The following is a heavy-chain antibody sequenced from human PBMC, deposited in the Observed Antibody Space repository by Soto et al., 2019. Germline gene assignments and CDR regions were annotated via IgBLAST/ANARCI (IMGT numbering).Heavy chain of an antibody. J-gene: IGHJ5*02. CDR1: GFTLDAYA. Sequence: GGSLRLSCAASGFTLDAYAMHWVRQAPGKGLEWVAGISWNSGSIGYADSVKGRFTISRDNAKNSLYLQMNSLRAEDTALYYCAKDSAHSSSPYNCFDPRGQGT. CDR3: AKDSAHSSSPYNCFDP. CDR2: ISWNSGSI. D-gene: IGHD6-6*01. V-gene: IGHV3-9*01.